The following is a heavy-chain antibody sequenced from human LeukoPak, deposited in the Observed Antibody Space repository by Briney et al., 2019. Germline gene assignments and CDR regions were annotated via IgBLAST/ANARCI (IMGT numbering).Heavy chain of an antibody. CDR1: GFTFSGYS. D-gene: IGHD7-27*01. V-gene: IGHV3-23*01. Sequence: GGSLRLSCAASGFTFSGYSMNWVRQAPGKGLEWVSGVSANGGSTYYADSVKGRFTISRDNSKNMLYLQMNSLRDEDTAVYYCAKGLGISRYGPDYWGQGTLVTVSS. CDR3: AKGLGISRYGPDY. CDR2: VSANGGST. J-gene: IGHJ4*02.